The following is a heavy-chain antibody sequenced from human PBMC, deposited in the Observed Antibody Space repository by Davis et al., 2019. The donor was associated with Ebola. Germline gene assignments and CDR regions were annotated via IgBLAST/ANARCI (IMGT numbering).Heavy chain of an antibody. J-gene: IGHJ4*02. CDR2: INPSGGST. D-gene: IGHD3-3*01. CDR1: GYTFTSYY. V-gene: IGHV1-46*01. CDR3: ARDQNTIFGVLISPIDY. Sequence: ASVKVSCKASGYTFTSYYMHWVRQAPGQGLEWMGIINPSGGSTSYAQKFQGRVTMTTDTSTSTAYVELRSLRSDDTAVYYCARDQNTIFGVLISPIDYWGQGTLVTVSS.